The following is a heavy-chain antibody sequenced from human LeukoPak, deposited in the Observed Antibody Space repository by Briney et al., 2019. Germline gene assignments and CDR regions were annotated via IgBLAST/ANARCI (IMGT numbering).Heavy chain of an antibody. CDR2: ISRSGSTR. V-gene: IGHV3-11*01. CDR1: GFTFSDYY. CDR3: ARTAYYYDSSGYDNAFDI. Sequence: GGYLRLYCAASGFTFSDYYMSWIRQAPGKGLEWVSHISRSGSTRYYADSLKGRFTISRDNAKNSLYLQMNSLRAEDTAVYYCARTAYYYDSSGYDNAFDIWGQGTMVTVSS. D-gene: IGHD3-22*01. J-gene: IGHJ3*02.